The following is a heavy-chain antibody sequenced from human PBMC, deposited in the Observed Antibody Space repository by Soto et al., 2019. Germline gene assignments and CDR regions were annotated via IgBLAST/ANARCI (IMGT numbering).Heavy chain of an antibody. V-gene: IGHV1-8*01. J-gene: IGHJ6*02. CDR1: GYTFTSYG. CDR2: TNPNSGNT. D-gene: IGHD3-3*01. Sequence: QVQLVQSGAEVKKPGASVKVSCKASGYTFTSYGINWVRQATGQGLEWMGWTNPNSGNTGYEQKFQGRVTMTRNTSISTAYMELSSLRSEDTAVYYCARGFLPDYYYYGMDVWGQGPTVTVSS. CDR3: ARGFLPDYYYYGMDV.